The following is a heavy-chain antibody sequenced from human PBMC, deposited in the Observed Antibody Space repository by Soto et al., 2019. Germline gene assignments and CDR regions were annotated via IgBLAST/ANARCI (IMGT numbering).Heavy chain of an antibody. J-gene: IGHJ5*02. CDR1: GGSISRYF. CDR3: AHFSDLEWFDP. V-gene: IGHV4-59*01. CDR2: IFYTGST. Sequence: QVQLQEAGPGLVRPSETLSLTCTVSGGSISRYFWSWIRQSPGKGLEWIGYIFYTGSTTYNPSLKSRVTISIDTAKNQFSLELGSWTAADTAVYYCAHFSDLEWFDPWGQGTVVTVSS. D-gene: IGHD2-21*01.